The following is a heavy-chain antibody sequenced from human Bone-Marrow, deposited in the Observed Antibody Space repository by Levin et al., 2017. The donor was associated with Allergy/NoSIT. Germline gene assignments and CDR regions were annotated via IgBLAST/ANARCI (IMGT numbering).Heavy chain of an antibody. CDR3: AKSHRTQELWSGYFHEFDY. V-gene: IGHV3-30*18. CDR2: ISLDGGEV. J-gene: IGHJ4*02. CDR1: GFSFSSLG. Sequence: PGGSLRLSCVASGFSFSSLGMHWVRQAPGKGLEWVAVISLDGGEVHYADSVKGRFTISRDNSKNTLFLEMNSLRPEDTGVYYCAKSHRTQELWSGYFHEFDYWGQGTLVTVSS. D-gene: IGHD3-3*01.